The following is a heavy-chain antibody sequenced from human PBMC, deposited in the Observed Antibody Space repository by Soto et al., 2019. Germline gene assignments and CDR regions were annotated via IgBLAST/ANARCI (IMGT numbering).Heavy chain of an antibody. CDR1: GFTFSDYW. J-gene: IGHJ4*02. V-gene: IGHV3-7*03. D-gene: IGHD2-2*01. CDR3: VKDGGYCSSSSCYAPRNHYFDS. Sequence: GGSLRLSCAASGFTFSDYWMSWVRQAPGKGPEWVANIKFDGSVKQYVDSVRGRFTISRDNSKNSLFLQMNSLAAADTAVYYCVKDGGYCSSSSCYAPRNHYFDSWGQGTLVTVSS. CDR2: IKFDGSVK.